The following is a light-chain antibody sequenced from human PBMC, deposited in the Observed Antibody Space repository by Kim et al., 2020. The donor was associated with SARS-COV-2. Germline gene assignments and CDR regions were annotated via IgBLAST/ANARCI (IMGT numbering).Light chain of an antibody. J-gene: IGLJ3*02. V-gene: IGLV2-23*02. CDR3: CSYAGSSTYWV. CDR1: SSDVGSYNL. CDR2: EVS. Sequence: QSALTQPASVSGSPGQSITISCTGTSSDVGSYNLASWYQQHPGKVPKLMIYEVSKRPSGVSNRFSGSKSGNTASLTISGLQAEDEADYYCCSYAGSSTYWVFGGGTQLTVL.